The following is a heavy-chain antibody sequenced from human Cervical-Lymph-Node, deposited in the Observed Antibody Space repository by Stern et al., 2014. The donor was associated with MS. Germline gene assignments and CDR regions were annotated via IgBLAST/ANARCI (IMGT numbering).Heavy chain of an antibody. J-gene: IGHJ4*02. CDR3: ARGTHDLGY. Sequence: VHLPPSGAGVAQPGSSLTLSCAASGFTLSSHRMHWVRQAPGKGLEWVAVIWYDGSNKCYADSVKGRFTISRDNSKNTLYLQMNSLRAEDTAVYYCARGTHDLGYWGQGTLVTVSS. CDR2: IWYDGSNK. V-gene: IGHV3-33*01. CDR1: GFTLSSHR. D-gene: IGHD3-16*01.